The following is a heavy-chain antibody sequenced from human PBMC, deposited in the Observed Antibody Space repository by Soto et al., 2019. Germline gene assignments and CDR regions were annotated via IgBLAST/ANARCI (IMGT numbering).Heavy chain of an antibody. CDR3: AKGMGLNSRYDNYYYMNV. CDR1: GGTFSSYA. CDR2: IIPIFGTA. J-gene: IGHJ6*04. V-gene: IGHV1-69*13. D-gene: IGHD3-16*01. Sequence: SVKVSCKASGGTFSSYAISWVRQAPGQGLEWMGGIIPIFGTANYAQKFQGRVTITADESTSTAYMELSSLRSEDTAFYYCAKGMGLNSRYDNYYYMNVWGKGTAVTVSS.